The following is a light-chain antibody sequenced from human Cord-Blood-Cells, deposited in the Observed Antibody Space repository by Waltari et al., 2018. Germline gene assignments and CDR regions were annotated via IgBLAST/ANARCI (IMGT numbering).Light chain of an antibody. CDR3: CSYAGSSTWV. CDR2: EGS. CDR1: SSDVGSYNL. J-gene: IGLJ3*02. V-gene: IGLV2-23*01. Sequence: QSALTQPASVSGSPGQSITISCTGTSSDVGSYNLVSWSQKHPGKAPKLMIYEGSKRPSGVSNRFSGSKSGNTASLTISGLQAEDEADYYCCSYAGSSTWVFGGGTKLTVL.